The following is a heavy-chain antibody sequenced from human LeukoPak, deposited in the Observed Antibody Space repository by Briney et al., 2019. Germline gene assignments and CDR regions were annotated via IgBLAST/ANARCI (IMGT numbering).Heavy chain of an antibody. CDR2: IYHSGST. CDR1: GGSISSGGYY. V-gene: IGHV4-30-2*01. J-gene: IGHJ4*02. Sequence: SETLSLTCTVSGGSISSGGYYWSWIRQPPGKGLEWIGYIYHSGSTYYNPSLKSRVTISVDRSKNQFSLKLSSVTAADTAVYYCARDQLWGRGSYLFDYWGQGTLVTVSS. CDR3: ARDQLWGRGSYLFDY. D-gene: IGHD1-26*01.